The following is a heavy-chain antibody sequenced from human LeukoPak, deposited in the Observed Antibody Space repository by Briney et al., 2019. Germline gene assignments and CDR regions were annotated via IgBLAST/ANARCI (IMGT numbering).Heavy chain of an antibody. V-gene: IGHV1-18*04. J-gene: IGHJ6*03. CDR1: GYTFTSYY. CDR3: ARGLDGDYEGDYYYMDV. D-gene: IGHD4-17*01. CDR2: ISAYNGNT. Sequence: ASVKVSCKASGYTFTSYYMHWVRQAPGQGLEWMGWISAYNGNTNYAQKLQGRVTMTTDTSTSTAYMELRSLRSDDTAAYYCARGLDGDYEGDYYYMDVWGKGTTVTISS.